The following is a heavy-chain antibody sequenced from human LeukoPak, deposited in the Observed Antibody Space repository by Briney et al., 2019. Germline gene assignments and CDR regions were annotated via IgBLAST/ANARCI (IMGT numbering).Heavy chain of an antibody. CDR2: IYYSGST. CDR1: GDSVSSGSYF. Sequence: PSETLSLTCTVSGDSVSSGSYFWSWIRQPPGKGLEWIGYIYYSGSTNYNPSLKSRVTISIDTSKNQFSLKLSSVTAADTAVYYCARGNWEVITPDYWGQGTLVTVSS. J-gene: IGHJ4*02. D-gene: IGHD3-22*01. CDR3: ARGNWEVITPDY. V-gene: IGHV4-61*01.